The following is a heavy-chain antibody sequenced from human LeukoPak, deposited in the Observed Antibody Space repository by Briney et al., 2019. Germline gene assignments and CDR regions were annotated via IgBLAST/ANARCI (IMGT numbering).Heavy chain of an antibody. Sequence: PGGSLRLSCAASGFTFSSYGMHWVRQAPGKGLEWVAFIRYDGSNKYYADSVKGQFTISRDNAKNSLYLQMNSLRAEDTAVYYCARDTIDWNPGFDYWGQGTLVTVSS. J-gene: IGHJ4*02. CDR1: GFTFSSYG. V-gene: IGHV3-30*02. D-gene: IGHD1-1*01. CDR2: IRYDGSNK. CDR3: ARDTIDWNPGFDY.